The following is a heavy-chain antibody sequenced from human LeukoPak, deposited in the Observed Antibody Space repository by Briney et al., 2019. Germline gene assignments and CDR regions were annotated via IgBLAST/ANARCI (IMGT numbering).Heavy chain of an antibody. CDR1: GGSLSDYY. V-gene: IGHV4-34*01. CDR2: INHSGST. Sequence: WETLSLTRAVYGGSLSDYYWSWIRQPPGKGLEWIGEINHSGSTNYNPALKSRVTISVDTSKNQFSLKLSSVTAADTAVYYCARLSSGWPYYFDYWGQGTLVTVSS. J-gene: IGHJ4*02. D-gene: IGHD6-19*01. CDR3: ARLSSGWPYYFDY.